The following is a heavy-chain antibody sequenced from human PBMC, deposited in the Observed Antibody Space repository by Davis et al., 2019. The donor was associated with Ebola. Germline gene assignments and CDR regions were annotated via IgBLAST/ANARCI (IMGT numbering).Heavy chain of an antibody. CDR2: LTPGGGDT. CDR3: AKEAPTEDLDY. D-gene: IGHD1-1*01. J-gene: IGHJ4*02. Sequence: PGGSLRLSCTASGITFSGYAMKWVCQVRGKGLEWVSSLTPGGGDTCYADSVRGRFTISRDNSKNTLYLQMNSLRAEDTAVYYCAKEAPTEDLDYWGQGALVTVSS. V-gene: IGHV3-23*01. CDR1: GITFSGYA.